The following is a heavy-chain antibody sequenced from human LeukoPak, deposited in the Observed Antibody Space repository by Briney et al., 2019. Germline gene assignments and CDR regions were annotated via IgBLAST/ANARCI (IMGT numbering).Heavy chain of an antibody. CDR2: IWYDGSNK. CDR3: ARDWDGTRFDY. Sequence: GGSLRLSCAASGFTFSSYGMHWVRQAPGKGLEWVAVIWYDGSNKYYADSVKGRFTISRDNSKSTLYLQMNSLRAEDTAVYYCARDWDGTRFDYWGQGTLVTVSS. D-gene: IGHD2-8*01. V-gene: IGHV3-33*01. CDR1: GFTFSSYG. J-gene: IGHJ4*02.